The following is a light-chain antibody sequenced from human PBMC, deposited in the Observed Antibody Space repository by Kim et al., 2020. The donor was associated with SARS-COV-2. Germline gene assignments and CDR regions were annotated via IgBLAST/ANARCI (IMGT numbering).Light chain of an antibody. CDR2: LGS. J-gene: IGKJ1*01. CDR1: QSLLDSTGYDY. V-gene: IGKV2-28*01. Sequence: PASISCRSSQSLLDSTGYDYLDWYLQKPGQSPQLLIYLGSNRASGVPDRFSGRGSGTAFTLKISRVEAEDVGVYYCMQALQTPLTFGQGTKVDIK. CDR3: MQALQTPLT.